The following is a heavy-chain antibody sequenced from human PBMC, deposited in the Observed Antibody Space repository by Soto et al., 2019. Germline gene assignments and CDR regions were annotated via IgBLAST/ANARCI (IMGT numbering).Heavy chain of an antibody. J-gene: IGHJ5*02. V-gene: IGHV3-23*01. CDR1: GFTFSSYA. Sequence: GGSLRLSCAASGFTFSSYAMSWVRQAPGKGLEWVSAISGSGGSTYYADSVKGRFTISRDNSKNTLYLQMNSLRAEDTAVYYCAKDFWRVVVPENWLDPWGQGTLVTVSS. D-gene: IGHD2-2*01. CDR2: ISGSGGST. CDR3: AKDFWRVVVPENWLDP.